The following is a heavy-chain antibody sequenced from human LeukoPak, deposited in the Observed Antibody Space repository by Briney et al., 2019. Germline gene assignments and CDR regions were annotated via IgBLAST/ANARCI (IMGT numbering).Heavy chain of an antibody. CDR3: AKGLGAYYYYYMDV. V-gene: IGHV3-9*01. CDR1: GFTFDDYA. CDR2: ISWNSGSI. J-gene: IGHJ6*03. D-gene: IGHD3-16*01. Sequence: GRSLRLSCAASGFTFDDYAMHWVRQAPGKGLEWVSGISWNSGSIGYADSVKGRFTITRDDAKNSLYLQMNSLRAEDTALYYCAKGLGAYYYYYMDVWGKGTTVTVSS.